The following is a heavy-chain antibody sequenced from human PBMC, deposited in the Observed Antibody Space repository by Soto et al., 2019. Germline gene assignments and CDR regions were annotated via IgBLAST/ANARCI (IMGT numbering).Heavy chain of an antibody. CDR3: ARDGDDILTGYALLDY. J-gene: IGHJ4*02. CDR2: INPSGGST. Sequence: ASVEVSCKASGYTFASYYRHWVRQAHRQGLEWMGIINPSGGSTSYAQKFQGRVTMTRDTSTSTVYMELSSLRSEDTAVYYCARDGDDILTGYALLDYWGQGTLVTVS. D-gene: IGHD3-9*01. V-gene: IGHV1-46*01. CDR1: GYTFASYY.